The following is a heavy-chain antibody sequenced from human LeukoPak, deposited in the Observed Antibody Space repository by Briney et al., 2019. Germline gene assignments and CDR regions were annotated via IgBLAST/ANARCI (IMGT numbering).Heavy chain of an antibody. D-gene: IGHD4-17*01. CDR2: IWYDGSNK. CDR3: AKGPTRYGDCFDY. V-gene: IGHV3-33*06. Sequence: GRSLRLSCAASGFTFSSYGMHWVRQAPGKGLEWVAVIWYDGSNKYYADSVKGRFTISRDNSKNTLYLQMNSLRAEDTAVYYCAKGPTRYGDCFDYWGQGTLVTVSS. CDR1: GFTFSSYG. J-gene: IGHJ4*02.